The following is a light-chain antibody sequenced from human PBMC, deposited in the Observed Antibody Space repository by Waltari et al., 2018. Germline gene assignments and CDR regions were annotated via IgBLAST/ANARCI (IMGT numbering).Light chain of an antibody. J-gene: IGLJ2*01. CDR2: NNN. V-gene: IGLV1-40*01. CDR1: SSNIGASFN. Sequence: QSVLTQPPSVSGAPGQRVTISCPGSSSNIGASFNVPWYQQLPEAAPKLLIDNNNNRPSGVPDRFSGSKSGTSASLAITGLQAEDEADYYCQSYDTSLSGVIFGGGTKLTVL. CDR3: QSYDTSLSGVI.